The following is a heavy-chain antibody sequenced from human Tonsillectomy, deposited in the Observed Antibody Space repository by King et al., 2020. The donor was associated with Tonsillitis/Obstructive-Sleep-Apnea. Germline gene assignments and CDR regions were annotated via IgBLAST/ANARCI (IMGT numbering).Heavy chain of an antibody. CDR1: GFTFSNYA. J-gene: IGHJ3*02. CDR3: ARDGIYDSSGYADAFDI. V-gene: IGHV3-30*04. CDR2: ISYDGRNK. D-gene: IGHD3-22*01. Sequence: VQLVESGGGVVQPGRSLRLSCAASGFTFSNYAIHWVRQAPGKGLEWVAVISYDGRNKYYADSVKGRFTISRDNSKNTLDLQMNSLGAEDTAIYYCARDGIYDSSGYADAFDIWGQGTMVTVSS.